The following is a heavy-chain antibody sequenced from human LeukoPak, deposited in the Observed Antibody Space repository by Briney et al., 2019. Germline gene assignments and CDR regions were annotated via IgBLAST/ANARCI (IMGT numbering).Heavy chain of an antibody. V-gene: IGHV1-69-2*01. CDR3: ATEGVVPAAIGAFDI. CDR2: VDPEDGET. D-gene: IGHD2-2*01. CDR1: GYTFTDYY. J-gene: IGHJ3*02. Sequence: ASVKVSCKVSGYTFTDYYTHWVQQAPGKGLEWMGLVDPEDGETIYAEKFQGRVTITADTSTDTAYMELSSLRSEDTAVYYCATEGVVPAAIGAFDIWGQGTMVTVSS.